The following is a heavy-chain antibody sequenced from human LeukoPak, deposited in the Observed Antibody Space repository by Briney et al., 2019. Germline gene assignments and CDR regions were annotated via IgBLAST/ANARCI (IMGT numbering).Heavy chain of an antibody. CDR2: ISYDGSNK. CDR1: GFPFSSYG. CDR3: AKAHYDSSGYYFGY. D-gene: IGHD3-22*01. J-gene: IGHJ4*02. Sequence: PGGSLRLSCAASGFPFSSYGMHWVRPAPGKGLEWVAVISYDGSNKYYADSVKGRFTISRDNSKNTLYLQMNSLRAEDAAVYYCAKAHYDSSGYYFGYWGQGTLVTVSS. V-gene: IGHV3-30*18.